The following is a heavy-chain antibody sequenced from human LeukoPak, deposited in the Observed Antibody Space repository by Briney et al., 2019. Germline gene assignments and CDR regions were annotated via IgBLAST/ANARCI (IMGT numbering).Heavy chain of an antibody. CDR2: ISSSSSTI. D-gene: IGHD3-10*01. CDR1: GFTFSRYS. CDR3: ARVTMVRGVNY. Sequence: GGSLRLSCAASGFTFSRYSMNWVREAPGKGLEWVSYISSSSSTIYYADSVKGRFTISRDNAKNSLYLQMNSLRAEDTAVYYCARVTMVRGVNYWGQGTLVSVSS. V-gene: IGHV3-48*01. J-gene: IGHJ4*02.